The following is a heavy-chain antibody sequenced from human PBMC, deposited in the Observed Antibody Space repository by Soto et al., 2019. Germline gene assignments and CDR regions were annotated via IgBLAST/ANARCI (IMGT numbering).Heavy chain of an antibody. Sequence: QVQLVQSGAEVKKPGSSVKVSCKASGGTFSSYAISWVRQAPGQGLEWMGGIIPIFGTANYAQKFQGRVTITADEYTSTAYMELSSLRSEDTAVYYCARAYYYDSSGYSPNWFDPWGQGTLVTVSS. D-gene: IGHD3-22*01. CDR2: IIPIFGTA. CDR3: ARAYYYDSSGYSPNWFDP. CDR1: GGTFSSYA. J-gene: IGHJ5*02. V-gene: IGHV1-69*01.